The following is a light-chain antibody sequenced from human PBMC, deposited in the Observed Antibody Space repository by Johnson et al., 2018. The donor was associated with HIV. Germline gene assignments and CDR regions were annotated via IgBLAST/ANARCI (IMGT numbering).Light chain of an antibody. J-gene: IGLJ1*01. CDR2: DNN. CDR3: GTWDSRATTFFG. CDR1: NSNIGNNY. Sequence: QSVLTQPPSVSAAPGQKVTISCSGNNSNIGNNYVSWYQHLPGTAPKLLIYDNNKRPSGIPDRFSGSKSGTSATLGITGLQTGDEADYYCGTWDSRATTFFGFGTGTKCTVL. V-gene: IGLV1-51*01.